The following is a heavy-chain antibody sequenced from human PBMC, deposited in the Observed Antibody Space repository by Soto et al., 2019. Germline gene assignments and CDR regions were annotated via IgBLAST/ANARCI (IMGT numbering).Heavy chain of an antibody. V-gene: IGHV3-21*01. J-gene: IGHJ4*02. Sequence: EVQLVESGGGLVKPGGSLRLSCAASGFTFSSYSMNWVRQAPGKGLEWVSSISSSSSYIYYADSVKGRFTISRDNAENSLYLQMNSLRAEDTAVYYCASHVVVPAAIPYWGQGTLVTVSS. CDR2: ISSSSSYI. CDR3: ASHVVVPAAIPY. D-gene: IGHD2-2*01. CDR1: GFTFSSYS.